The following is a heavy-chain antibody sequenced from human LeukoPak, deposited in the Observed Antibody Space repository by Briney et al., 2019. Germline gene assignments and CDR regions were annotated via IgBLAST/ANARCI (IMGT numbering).Heavy chain of an antibody. V-gene: IGHV1-69*05. CDR2: IIPIFGTA. CDR3: ATHSSGWYPYYFDN. D-gene: IGHD6-19*01. Sequence: ASVKVSCKASGGTFSTYPISWVRQAPGQGLEWMGGIIPIFGTANYAQKFQGRVTMARDMSTSTVSMELSSLRSEDTGVYYCATHSSGWYPYYFDNWGQGTLVTVSS. J-gene: IGHJ4*02. CDR1: GGTFSTYP.